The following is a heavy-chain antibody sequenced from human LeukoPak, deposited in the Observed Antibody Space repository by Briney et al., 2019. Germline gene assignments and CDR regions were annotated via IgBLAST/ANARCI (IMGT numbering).Heavy chain of an antibody. D-gene: IGHD3-22*01. J-gene: IGHJ4*02. Sequence: GGSLRLSCAASGFTFSDSYMSWVRQAPGKGLEWVAVIWYDGSNKYYADSVKGRFTISRDNSKNTLYLEMNSLRAEDTAVYYCARDYYYDSSGYWDYYFDYWGQGTLVSVSS. CDR2: IWYDGSNK. V-gene: IGHV3-33*08. CDR1: GFTFSDSY. CDR3: ARDYYYDSSGYWDYYFDY.